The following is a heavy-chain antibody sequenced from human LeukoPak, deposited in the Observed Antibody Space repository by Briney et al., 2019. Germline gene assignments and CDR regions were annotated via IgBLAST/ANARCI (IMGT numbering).Heavy chain of an antibody. CDR3: ARGTRAAASTYGMDV. Sequence: GFSVKVSCKASGGTFSSYAISWVRQAPGQGLEWMGRIIPILGIANYAQKFQGRVTITAGKSTSTAYMELSSLRSEDTAVYYCARGTRAAASTYGMDVWGQGTTVTVSS. CDR2: IIPILGIA. V-gene: IGHV1-69*04. J-gene: IGHJ6*02. CDR1: GGTFSSYA. D-gene: IGHD6-13*01.